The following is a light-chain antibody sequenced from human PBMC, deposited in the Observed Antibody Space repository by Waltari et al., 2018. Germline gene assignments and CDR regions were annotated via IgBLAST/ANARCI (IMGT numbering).Light chain of an antibody. J-gene: IGKJ4*01. CDR3: QQYNTWPLT. CDR2: GAS. V-gene: IGKV3-15*01. CDR1: QSVSSN. Sequence: EIVMTQSPATLSVSPGERATLACRASQSVSSNLAWYQQKPGQAPRLLIYGASTRATGIPARFSGSGSATEFTLTISSPQSEDFAVYYCQQYNTWPLTFGGGTKVEIK.